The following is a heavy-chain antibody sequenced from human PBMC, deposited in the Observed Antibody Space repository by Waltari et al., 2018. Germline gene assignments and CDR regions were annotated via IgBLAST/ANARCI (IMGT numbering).Heavy chain of an antibody. V-gene: IGHV3-7*01. CDR2: LNEDGSSK. CDR1: GFTCSTYW. J-gene: IGHJ4*02. D-gene: IGHD3-10*01. Sequence: EVQLVESGGGLVRPGGSLRLSCAASGFTCSTYWMTWFRQAPGKGLEWVASLNEDGSSKYYLDSVKGRFTISRDNARNSLYLQMNGLGAEDTAVYYCSRDRIWFRETQDYWGQGTLVTVSS. CDR3: SRDRIWFRETQDY.